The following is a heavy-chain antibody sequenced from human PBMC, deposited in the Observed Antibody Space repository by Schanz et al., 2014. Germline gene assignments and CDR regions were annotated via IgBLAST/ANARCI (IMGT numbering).Heavy chain of an antibody. V-gene: IGHV3-21*02. CDR3: ASDFIRKSDLRGFDY. CDR1: GFTFSDYS. J-gene: IGHJ4*02. CDR2: ITSIRTYM. Sequence: EVQLVESGGGLVKPGGSLRLSCRASGFTFSDYSMNWVRRAPGKGLEWVSSITSIRTYMYYEDSVKGRFTISRDNAKNSFYLQMNSLTVEDTAVYYCASDFIRKSDLRGFDYWGQGTLVTVSS. D-gene: IGHD5-12*01.